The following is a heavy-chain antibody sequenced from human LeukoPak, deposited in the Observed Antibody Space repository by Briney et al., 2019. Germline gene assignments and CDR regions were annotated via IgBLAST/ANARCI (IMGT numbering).Heavy chain of an antibody. D-gene: IGHD5-18*01. J-gene: IGHJ4*02. CDR1: GGSISSYY. CDR2: IYYSGST. V-gene: IGHV4-59*08. CDR3: ARLRGYSYGQD. Sequence: SETLSLTCTVSGGSISSYYWSWIRQPPGKGLERIGYIYYSGSTNYNPSLKSRVTISVDTSKNQFSLKLSSVTAADTAVYYCARLRGYSYGQDWGQGTLVTVSS.